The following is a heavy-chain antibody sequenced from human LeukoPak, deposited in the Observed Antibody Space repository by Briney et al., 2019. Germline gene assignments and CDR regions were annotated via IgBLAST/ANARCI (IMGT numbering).Heavy chain of an antibody. D-gene: IGHD1-20*01. CDR1: GFTFSSYG. J-gene: IGHJ3*02. CDR3: ARDRIYNWNDLDSPRHDAFDI. V-gene: IGHV3-30*03. CDR2: ISYDGSNK. Sequence: GGSLRLSCAASGFTFSSYGMHWVRQAPGKGLEWVAVISYDGSNKYYADSVKGRFTISRDNSKNTLYLQMNSLRAEDTAVYYCARDRIYNWNDLDSPRHDAFDIWGQGTMVTVSS.